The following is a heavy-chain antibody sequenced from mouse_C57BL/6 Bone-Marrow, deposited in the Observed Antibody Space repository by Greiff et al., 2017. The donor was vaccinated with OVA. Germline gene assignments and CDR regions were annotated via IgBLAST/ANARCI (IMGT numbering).Heavy chain of an antibody. CDR2: IYPGSGST. CDR1: GYTFTSYW. J-gene: IGHJ3*01. D-gene: IGHD2-10*02. V-gene: IGHV1-55*01. Sequence: VKLQQPGAELVKPGASVKMSCKASGYTFTSYWITWVKQRPGQGLEWIGDIYPGSGSTNYNEKFKSKATLTVDTSSSTAYMQLSSLTSEDSAVYYCARWGYGKPPFAYWGQGTLVTVSA. CDR3: ARWGYGKPPFAY.